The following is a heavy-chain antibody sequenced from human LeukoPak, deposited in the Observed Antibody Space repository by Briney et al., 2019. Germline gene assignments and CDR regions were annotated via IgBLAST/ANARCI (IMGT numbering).Heavy chain of an antibody. J-gene: IGHJ4*02. CDR3: ARDNRIAARLEIEYYFDY. CDR2: ISSSSSAI. CDR1: GFTFSSYS. D-gene: IGHD6-6*01. Sequence: PGGSLRLFCAASGFTFSSYSMNWVRQAPGKGLEWVSYISSSSSAIYYADSVKGRFTISRDNAKNSLYLQMNSLRAEDTAVYYCARDNRIAARLEIEYYFDYWGQGTLVTVSS. V-gene: IGHV3-48*01.